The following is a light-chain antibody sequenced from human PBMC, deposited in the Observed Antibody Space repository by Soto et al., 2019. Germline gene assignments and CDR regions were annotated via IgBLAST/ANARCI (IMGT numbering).Light chain of an antibody. CDR2: ETS. CDR1: HSVDSSY. Sequence: EVVLTQSPCALSLSPGERATLSCRASHSVDSSYFAWYQQRPGQAPRLLIYETSSRATGIPDRFSGSWSGATLSLPVSRIEPEDFAVYFCQQYGSYPLTFGGGTKVEIK. V-gene: IGKV3-20*01. J-gene: IGKJ4*01. CDR3: QQYGSYPLT.